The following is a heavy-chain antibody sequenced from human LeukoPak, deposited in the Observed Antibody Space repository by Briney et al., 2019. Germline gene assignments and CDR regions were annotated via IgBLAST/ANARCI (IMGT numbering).Heavy chain of an antibody. D-gene: IGHD3-9*01. J-gene: IGHJ4*02. CDR1: GYTFTSYA. Sequence: GASVKVSCKASGYTFTSYAMNWVRQAPGQGLEWMGWINTNTGNPTYAQGFTGRFVFSLDTSVSTAYLQISSLKAEDTAVYYCASADYDILTGNIEGGYWGQGTLVTVSS. CDR3: ASADYDILTGNIEGGY. V-gene: IGHV7-4-1*02. CDR2: INTNTGNP.